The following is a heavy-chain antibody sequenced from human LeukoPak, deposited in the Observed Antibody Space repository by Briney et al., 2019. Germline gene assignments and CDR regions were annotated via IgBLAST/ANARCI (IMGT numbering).Heavy chain of an antibody. J-gene: IGHJ4*02. CDR2: ISGSGGST. CDR3: VKDQAVAGAMIFDY. Sequence: GGSLRLSCAASGFTFSSYAMSWVRQAPGKGLEWVSAISGSGGSTYYADSVKGRFTISRVNSKNTLYLQMNSLRAEDTAVYYCVKDQAVAGAMIFDYWGQGTLVTVSS. V-gene: IGHV3-23*01. CDR1: GFTFSSYA. D-gene: IGHD6-19*01.